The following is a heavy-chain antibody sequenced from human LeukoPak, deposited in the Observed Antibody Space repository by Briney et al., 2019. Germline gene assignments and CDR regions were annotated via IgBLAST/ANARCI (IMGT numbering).Heavy chain of an antibody. D-gene: IGHD3-3*01. J-gene: IGHJ5*02. V-gene: IGHV4-59*08. CDR3: VRLYDFWSGYPGWFDP. Sequence: SETLSLTCTVSGGSISSYYWSWIRQPPGKGLEWIGYIYYSGSTNYNPSLKSRVTISVDTSKNQISLKLTSVTAADTAIYYCVRLYDFWSGYPGWFDPWGQGTLLTVSS. CDR1: GGSISSYY. CDR2: IYYSGST.